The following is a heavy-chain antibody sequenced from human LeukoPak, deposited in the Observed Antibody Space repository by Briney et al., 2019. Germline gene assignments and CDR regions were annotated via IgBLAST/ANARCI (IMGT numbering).Heavy chain of an antibody. D-gene: IGHD3-22*01. CDR2: IIPIFGTA. CDR1: GGTFSSCA. CDR3: ASYYDSSGAPFDY. J-gene: IGHJ4*02. Sequence: SVKVSCKASGGTFSSCAISWVRQAPGQGLEWMGGIIPIFGTANYAQKFQGRVTITTDESTSTAYMELSSLGSEDTAVYYCASYYDSSGAPFDYWGQGTLVTVSS. V-gene: IGHV1-69*05.